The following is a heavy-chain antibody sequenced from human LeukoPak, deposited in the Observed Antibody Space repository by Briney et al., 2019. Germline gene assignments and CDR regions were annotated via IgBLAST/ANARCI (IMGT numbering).Heavy chain of an antibody. D-gene: IGHD3-22*01. CDR2: IYSGGST. CDR3: ASDLNYYDSSGYRD. Sequence: GGSLRLSCAASGFTVSSNYMSWVRQAPGKGLEWVSVIYSGGSTYYADSVKGRFTISRDNSKNTLYLQMNSLRAEDTAVYYCASDLNYYDSSGYRDWGQGTLVTVSS. CDR1: GFTVSSNY. V-gene: IGHV3-66*01. J-gene: IGHJ4*02.